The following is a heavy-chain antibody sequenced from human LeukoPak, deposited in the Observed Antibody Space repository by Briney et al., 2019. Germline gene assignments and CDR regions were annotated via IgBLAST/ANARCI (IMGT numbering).Heavy chain of an antibody. J-gene: IGHJ4*02. CDR1: GFTFSDYY. D-gene: IGHD6-19*01. Sequence: GSLRLSCTVSGFTFSDYYMNWVRQAPGKGLEWVSGISGSGGSTYYADSVKGRFTISRDNSKNTLYLQMNSLRAEDTAVYYCAKQGATAVAAGGDFDYWGQGTLVTVSS. CDR3: AKQGATAVAAGGDFDY. CDR2: ISGSGGST. V-gene: IGHV3-23*01.